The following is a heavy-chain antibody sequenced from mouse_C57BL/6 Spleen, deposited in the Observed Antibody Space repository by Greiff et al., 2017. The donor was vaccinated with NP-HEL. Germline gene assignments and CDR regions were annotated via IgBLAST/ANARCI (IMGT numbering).Heavy chain of an antibody. Sequence: VQLQQSGPELVKPGASVKISCKASGYTFTDYYMNWVKQSHGKSLEWIGDINPNNGGTSYNQKFKGKATLTVDKSSSTAYMELRSLTSEDSAVYYCARGRSDYWGQGTTLTVSS. CDR2: INPNNGGT. J-gene: IGHJ2*01. CDR1: GYTFTDYY. V-gene: IGHV1-26*01. CDR3: ARGRSDY.